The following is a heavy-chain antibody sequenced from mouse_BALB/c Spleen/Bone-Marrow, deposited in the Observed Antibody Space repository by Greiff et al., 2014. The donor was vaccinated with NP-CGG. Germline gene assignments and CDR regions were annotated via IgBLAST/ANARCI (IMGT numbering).Heavy chain of an antibody. CDR3: ARSAHYGSSYGAMDY. CDR1: GYASSSSW. V-gene: IGHV1-82*01. J-gene: IGHJ4*01. CDR2: IYPGDGDT. Sequence: VQLQQSGPELVKPGASVKISCTGSGYASSSSWMNWVKQRPGQGLEWIGRIYPGDGDTSSNGRFKGKATLTADRSSDTAYMQLSSLTSVDSAVYFCARSAHYGSSYGAMDYWGQGTSVTVSS. D-gene: IGHD1-1*01.